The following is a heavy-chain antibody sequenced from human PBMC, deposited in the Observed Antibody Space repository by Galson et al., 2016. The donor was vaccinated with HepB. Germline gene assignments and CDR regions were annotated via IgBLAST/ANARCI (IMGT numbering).Heavy chain of an antibody. CDR1: GFTFSNHV. CDR2: ISYDGSNK. V-gene: IGHV3-30-3*01. Sequence: SLRLSCAASGFTFSNHVIHWVRQAPGKGLEWVAMISYDGSNKYHADSVQGRFTISRDNFKNTLYLQVNSLRHEDTAVYYCARDYYGNSNFATGMDVWGQGTTVTVAS. D-gene: IGHD2-15*01. CDR3: ARDYYGNSNFATGMDV. J-gene: IGHJ6*02.